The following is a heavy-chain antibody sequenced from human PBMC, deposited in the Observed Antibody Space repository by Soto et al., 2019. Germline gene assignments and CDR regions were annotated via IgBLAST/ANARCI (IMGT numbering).Heavy chain of an antibody. J-gene: IGHJ4*02. CDR2: ISTSGSPA. V-gene: IGHV3-11*04. CDR3: ALTRRSSLLEVAGPGFEY. CDR1: GFAFKHNY. Sequence: VASLALSCTFAGFAFKHNYLAWSRQAPGRGLEWLSYISTSGSPAYYADSVRGRFTISRDNSKNTLFLQMDSLRVDDTGVYYCALTRRSSLLEVAGPGFEYWGQGTLVTVSS. D-gene: IGHD6-19*01.